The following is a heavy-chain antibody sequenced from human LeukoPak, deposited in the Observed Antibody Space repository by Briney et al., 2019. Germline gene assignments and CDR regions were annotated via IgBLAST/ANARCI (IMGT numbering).Heavy chain of an antibody. D-gene: IGHD3-10*01. CDR1: GGSISSYY. CDR2: IYYSGST. V-gene: IGHV4-59*08. CDR3: ARVSRDYYGSGSYYTAFDY. Sequence: PSETLSLTCTVSGGSISSYYWSWIRQPPGKGLEWIGYIYYSGSTNYNPSLKSRVTISVDTSKNQFSLKLSSVTAADTAVYYCARVSRDYYGSGSYYTAFDYWGQGTLVTVSS. J-gene: IGHJ4*02.